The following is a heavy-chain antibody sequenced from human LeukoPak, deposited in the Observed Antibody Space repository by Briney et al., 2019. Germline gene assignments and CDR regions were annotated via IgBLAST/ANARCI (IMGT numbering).Heavy chain of an antibody. Sequence: GGSLRLSCAASGFTVSSNYMSWVRQAPGKGLEWVSVIYSGGSTYYADSVKGRFTISRDNSKNTLYLQMNSLRAEDTAVYYCAKLNWGSQGYYFDYWGQGTLVTVSS. CDR3: AKLNWGSQGYYFDY. CDR1: GFTVSSNY. D-gene: IGHD7-27*01. V-gene: IGHV3-66*01. J-gene: IGHJ4*02. CDR2: IYSGGST.